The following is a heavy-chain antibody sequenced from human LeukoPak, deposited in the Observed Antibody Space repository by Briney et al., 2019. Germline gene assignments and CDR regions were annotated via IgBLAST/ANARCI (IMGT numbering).Heavy chain of an antibody. CDR1: GFTFSSYS. CDR3: AREVGGYSYGIFDY. J-gene: IGHJ4*02. D-gene: IGHD5-18*01. V-gene: IGHV3-21*01. CDR2: ISSSSSYI. Sequence: GGSLRLSCAASGFTFSSYSMNWVRQAPGKGLEWVSSISSSSSYIYYADSVKGRFTISRDNAKNSLYLQMNSLRAEDTAVYYCAREVGGYSYGIFDYWGQGTLVTVSS.